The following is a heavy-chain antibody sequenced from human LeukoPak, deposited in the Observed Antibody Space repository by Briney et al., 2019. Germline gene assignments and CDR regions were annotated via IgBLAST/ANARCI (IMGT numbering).Heavy chain of an antibody. CDR2: IIPIFGTA. Sequence: SVKVSCKASGGTFSSYPTNWVRQAPGQGLEWMGRIIPIFGTANYAQKFQGRVTITTDESTSTAYMELSSLRSDDTAVYYCARGVLGYYYYMDVWGKGTTVTVSS. V-gene: IGHV1-69*05. D-gene: IGHD3-16*01. CDR3: ARGVLGYYYYMDV. CDR1: GGTFSSYP. J-gene: IGHJ6*03.